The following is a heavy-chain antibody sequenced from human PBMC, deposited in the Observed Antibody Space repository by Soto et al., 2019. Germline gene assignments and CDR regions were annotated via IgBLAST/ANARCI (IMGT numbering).Heavy chain of an antibody. CDR1: GFTFSPYG. V-gene: IGHV3-48*03. J-gene: IGHJ4*02. D-gene: IGHD2-8*01. CDR2: ISSSGSTI. Sequence: GGSLRLSCAASGFTFSPYGMSWVRQAPGKGLEWISYISSSGSTIHYADSVKGRLSISRDNAKKSLFLQMNSLRAEDTAVYYCVREAPCSNGVCQFDYWGRGTLVTVSS. CDR3: VREAPCSNGVCQFDY.